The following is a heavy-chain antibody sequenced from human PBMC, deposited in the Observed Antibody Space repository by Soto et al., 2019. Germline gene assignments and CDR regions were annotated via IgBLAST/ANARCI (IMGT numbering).Heavy chain of an antibody. J-gene: IGHJ5*02. CDR3: ARAPEQWLARGWFDP. CDR1: GGTFSSYA. CDR2: IIPIFGTA. D-gene: IGHD6-19*01. V-gene: IGHV1-69*01. Sequence: QVQLVQSGAEVKKPGSSVKVSCKASGGTFSSYAISWVRQAPGQGLEWMGGIIPIFGTANYAQKFQGRVTITADESTSTGDMELSSLRSEDTAVYSCARAPEQWLARGWFDPWGQGTLVTVSS.